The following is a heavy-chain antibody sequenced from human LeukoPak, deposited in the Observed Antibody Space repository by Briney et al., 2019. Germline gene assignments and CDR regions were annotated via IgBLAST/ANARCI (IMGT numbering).Heavy chain of an antibody. D-gene: IGHD3-10*01. CDR2: INPISGST. CDR3: AREDGSGAYSHIFH. CDR1: GYTFNNYY. V-gene: IGHV1-46*02. Sequence: ASVKVSCKTSGYTFNNYYIQWVRQAPGQGLEWMGIINPISGSTSYPQKFQGGVTMTRDTSTSTAYMELRSLRSDDTAVYFCAREDGSGAYSHIFHWGQGSLVTVSS. J-gene: IGHJ4*02.